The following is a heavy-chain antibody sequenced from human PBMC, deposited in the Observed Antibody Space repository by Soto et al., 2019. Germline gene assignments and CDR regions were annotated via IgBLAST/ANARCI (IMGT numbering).Heavy chain of an antibody. Sequence: HPGGSLRLSCAASGFTFSSYGMHWVRQAPGKGLEWVAVIWYDGSNKYYADSVKGRFTISRDNSKNTLYLQMNSLRAEDTAVYYCARYQPPNPGAPQLWFLDYWGQGTLVTVSS. J-gene: IGHJ4*02. CDR2: IWYDGSNK. CDR3: ARYQPPNPGAPQLWFLDY. V-gene: IGHV3-33*01. D-gene: IGHD5-18*01. CDR1: GFTFSSYG.